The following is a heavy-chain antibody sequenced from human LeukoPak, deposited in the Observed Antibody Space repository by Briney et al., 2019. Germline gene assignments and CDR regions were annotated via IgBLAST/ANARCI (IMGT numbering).Heavy chain of an antibody. CDR3: ARHRGRYYDSGSYYYFDY. D-gene: IGHD3-10*01. CDR2: VYYTGST. Sequence: GSLRLSCAASGFTFSSYAMHWVRQAPGKGLEWVGSVYYTGSTFYNPSLKSRVTTSVDTSKNHFSLNLSSVTAADTAVYYCARHRGRYYDSGSYYYFDYWGQGTLVTVSS. V-gene: IGHV4-39*02. J-gene: IGHJ4*02. CDR1: GFTFSSYAMH.